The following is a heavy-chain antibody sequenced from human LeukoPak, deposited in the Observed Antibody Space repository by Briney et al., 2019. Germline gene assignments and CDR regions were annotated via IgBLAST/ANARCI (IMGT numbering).Heavy chain of an antibody. Sequence: PSETLSLTCTVSGDSISTYYWNWIRQPPGKRLEWIGHIHLSGDANYNPSLKSRVTISLDSAKNQFSLRLISVTAADTAVYYCARRVQMSSASATSNTWLDPWGQGTLVSVSP. J-gene: IGHJ5*02. CDR2: IHLSGDA. D-gene: IGHD3-10*01. V-gene: IGHV4-59*01. CDR3: ARRVQMSSASATSNTWLDP. CDR1: GDSISTYY.